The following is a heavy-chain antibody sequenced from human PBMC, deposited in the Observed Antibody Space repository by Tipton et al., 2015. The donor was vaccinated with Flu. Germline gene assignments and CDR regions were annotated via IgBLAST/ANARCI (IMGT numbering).Heavy chain of an antibody. CDR3: AVTVAGGDYFDY. CDR1: GITFSDYK. CDR2: ISLSGSYI. J-gene: IGHJ4*02. D-gene: IGHD6-19*01. V-gene: IGHV3-21*01. Sequence: SLRLSCAASGITFSDYKMNWVRQAPGKGLEWVSSISLSGSYIDYADSVKGRVTISRDNAKKILYLQMNSLRAEDTAVYYCAVTVAGGDYFDYWGQGTLITVSS.